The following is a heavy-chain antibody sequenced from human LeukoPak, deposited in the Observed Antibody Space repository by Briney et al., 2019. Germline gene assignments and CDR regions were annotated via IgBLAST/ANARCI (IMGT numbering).Heavy chain of an antibody. V-gene: IGHV3-7*01. CDR1: GFTFSSYW. CDR2: IKQDGSEK. CDR3: AREDGHYYDSSGYYCDY. J-gene: IGHJ4*02. Sequence: GGSLRLSCAASGFTFSSYWMSWVRQPPGKGLEWVANIKQDGSEKYYVDSVKGRFTISRDNAKNSLYLQMNSLRAEDTAVYYCAREDGHYYDSSGYYCDYWGQGTLVTVSS. D-gene: IGHD3-22*01.